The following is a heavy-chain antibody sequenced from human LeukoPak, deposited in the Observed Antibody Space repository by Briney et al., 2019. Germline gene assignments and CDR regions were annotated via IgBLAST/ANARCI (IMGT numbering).Heavy chain of an antibody. D-gene: IGHD1-7*01. J-gene: IGHJ5*02. CDR2: IYYSGST. Sequence: SETLSLTCTVSGGSIGSYYWSWIRQPPGKGLEWIGYIYYSGSTNYNPSLKSRVTISVDTSKNQFSLKLSSVTAADTAVYYCAATGTSDLGESWFDPWGQGTLVTVSS. CDR1: GGSIGSYY. V-gene: IGHV4-59*01. CDR3: AATGTSDLGESWFDP.